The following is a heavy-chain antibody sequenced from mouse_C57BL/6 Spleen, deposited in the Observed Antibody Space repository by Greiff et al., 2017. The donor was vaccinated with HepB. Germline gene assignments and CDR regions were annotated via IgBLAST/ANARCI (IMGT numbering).Heavy chain of an antibody. D-gene: IGHD2-4*01. Sequence: VQLQQSGPELVKPGASVKISCKASGYTFTDYYMNWVKQSHGKSLEWIGDINPNNGGTSYNQKFKGKATLTVDKSSSTAYMELRSLTSEDSAVYYCARPCYDYDGAMDYWGQGTSVTVSS. J-gene: IGHJ4*01. V-gene: IGHV1-26*01. CDR1: GYTFTDYY. CDR3: ARPCYDYDGAMDY. CDR2: INPNNGGT.